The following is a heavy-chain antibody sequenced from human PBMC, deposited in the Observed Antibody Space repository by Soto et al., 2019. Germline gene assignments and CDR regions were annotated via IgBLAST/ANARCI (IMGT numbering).Heavy chain of an antibody. Sequence: PGGSLRLSCAASGFKFDGYAMSWVRQAPGKGLEWVSGISSNSDRIGYADSVKGRFTISRGNAKNSLYLQMDSLRPEDTALYYGAKDQYSGHGSFDYWAQGTLVTVSS. CDR3: AKDQYSGHGSFDY. V-gene: IGHV3-9*01. D-gene: IGHD5-18*01. CDR1: GFKFDGYA. CDR2: ISSNSDRI. J-gene: IGHJ4*02.